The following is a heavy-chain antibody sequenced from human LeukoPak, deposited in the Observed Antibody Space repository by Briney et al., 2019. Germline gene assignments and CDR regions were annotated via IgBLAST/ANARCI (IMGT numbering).Heavy chain of an antibody. CDR3: ARQTFDWNYRWFDP. D-gene: IGHD1-7*01. CDR2: IYYSGST. Sequence: PSEALSLTCTVSGGSISSSSYYWGWIRQPPGKGLEWIGSIYYSGSTYYNPSLKSRVTISVDTSKNQFSLKLSSVTAADTAVYYCARQTFDWNYRWFDPWGQGTLVTVSS. V-gene: IGHV4-39*01. J-gene: IGHJ5*02. CDR1: GGSISSSSYY.